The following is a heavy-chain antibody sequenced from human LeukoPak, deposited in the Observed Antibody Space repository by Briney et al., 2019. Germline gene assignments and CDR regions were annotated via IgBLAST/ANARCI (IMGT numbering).Heavy chain of an antibody. Sequence: GGSLRLSCAASGFTFSSYGMHWVRQAPGKGLEWVTFIRYDGSNKYYADSVKGRFTVSRDNSKNTLYLQMNSLRAEDTAVYYCVRGAYSSSWLNFDYWGQGTLVTVSS. J-gene: IGHJ4*02. D-gene: IGHD6-13*01. CDR2: IRYDGSNK. CDR1: GFTFSSYG. CDR3: VRGAYSSSWLNFDY. V-gene: IGHV3-30*02.